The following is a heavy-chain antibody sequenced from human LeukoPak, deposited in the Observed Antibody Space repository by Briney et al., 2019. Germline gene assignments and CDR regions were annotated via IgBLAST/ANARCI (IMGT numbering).Heavy chain of an antibody. Sequence: GGSLRLSCAASGFTFSSYSMNWVRQAPGEGLEWVSSISSSSSYIYYADSVKGRFTISRDNAKNSLYLQMNSLRAEDTAVYYCARGTGYNPYYFDYWGQGTLVTVSS. CDR1: GFTFSSYS. V-gene: IGHV3-21*01. CDR2: ISSSSSYI. CDR3: ARGTGYNPYYFDY. J-gene: IGHJ4*02. D-gene: IGHD5-24*01.